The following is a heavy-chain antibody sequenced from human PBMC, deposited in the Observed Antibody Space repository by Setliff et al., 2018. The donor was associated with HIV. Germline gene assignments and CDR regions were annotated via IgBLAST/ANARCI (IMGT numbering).Heavy chain of an antibody. V-gene: IGHV3-48*01. J-gene: IGHJ3*01. D-gene: IGHD3-16*01. CDR1: GFTFSTYG. Sequence: GGSLRLSCEASGFTFSTYGMNWVRHAPGKGVEWVAQISSSGFPIYYADSVRGRFTSSRDNGKNSLFLQMNSLRSDDTAVYYCARDDGGYNYAEAFDVWGQGTMVTVSS. CDR3: ARDDGGYNYAEAFDV. CDR2: ISSSGFPI.